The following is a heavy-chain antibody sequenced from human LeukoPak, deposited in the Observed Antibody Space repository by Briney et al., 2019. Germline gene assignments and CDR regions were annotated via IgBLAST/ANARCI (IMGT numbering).Heavy chain of an antibody. CDR2: IRQSGDIT. CDR3: VRRGGSDGWGAFDI. Sequence: GGSLRLSCAASKFTFSNYVMNWVRQAPGKGLEWVSSIRQSGDITYYADSVKGRFTISRDNSKNTLSLQMNSLSREDTAIYYCVRRGGSDGWGAFDIWGQGTVVTVSS. J-gene: IGHJ3*02. D-gene: IGHD5-24*01. CDR1: KFTFSNYV. V-gene: IGHV3-23*01.